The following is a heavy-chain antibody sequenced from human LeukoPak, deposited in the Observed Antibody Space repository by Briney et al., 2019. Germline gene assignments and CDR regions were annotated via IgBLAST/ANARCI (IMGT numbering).Heavy chain of an antibody. CDR3: ARLERDCSASSCYPTWFDP. J-gene: IGHJ5*02. Sequence: GESLKISCKGSGYSFSNYWIGWVRQMPGKGLEWVGIIYPGDSDTRYSPSFQGQVTISADKSISTAYLQWSSLKASDTAMYYCARLERDCSASSCYPTWFDPWGQGTLVTVSS. CDR2: IYPGDSDT. CDR1: GYSFSNYW. D-gene: IGHD2-15*01. V-gene: IGHV5-51*01.